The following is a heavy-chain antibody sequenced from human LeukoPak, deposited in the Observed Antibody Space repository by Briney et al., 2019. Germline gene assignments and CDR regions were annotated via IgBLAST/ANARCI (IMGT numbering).Heavy chain of an antibody. Sequence: GASVKVSCKVSGYTLTELSMHWVRRAPGKGLEWMGGFDPEDGETIYAQKFQGRVTMTEDTSTDTAYMELSSLRSEDTAVYYCATDHYCSSTSCYDYWGQGTLVTVSS. CDR2: FDPEDGET. CDR3: ATDHYCSSTSCYDY. D-gene: IGHD2-2*01. V-gene: IGHV1-24*01. CDR1: GYTLTELS. J-gene: IGHJ4*02.